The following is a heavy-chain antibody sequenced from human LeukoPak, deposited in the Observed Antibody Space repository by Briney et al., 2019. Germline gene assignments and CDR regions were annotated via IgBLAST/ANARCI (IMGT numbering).Heavy chain of an antibody. CDR2: ISGSGDNI. CDR1: GFNFSDYY. J-gene: IGHJ4*02. Sequence: PGGSLRLSCPASGFNFSDYYMSWIRQAPGKGLEWISYISGSGDNIYYAGPVQGRFTISRDNSKNSLYLQLNSLTPEDTAVYFCARDGGHYHSENHYNVNYWGQGNLVVVSS. CDR3: ARDGGHYHSENHYNVNY. V-gene: IGHV3-11*01. D-gene: IGHD3-10*01.